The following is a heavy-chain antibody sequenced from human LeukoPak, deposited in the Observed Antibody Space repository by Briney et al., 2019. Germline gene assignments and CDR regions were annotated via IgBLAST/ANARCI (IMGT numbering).Heavy chain of an antibody. CDR3: SRHYYYDSSGGLDY. V-gene: IGHV4-59*01. CDR2: IHYSGIT. CDR1: GGSISSYY. D-gene: IGHD3-22*01. J-gene: IGHJ4*02. Sequence: SETLSLTCTVSGGSISSYYWSWIRQPPGKGLEWIGYIHYSGITNYKPSLKSRVTISVDTSKNLLSLQMTSVTAADTAVYYCSRHYYYDSSGGLDYWGQGTLVTVSS.